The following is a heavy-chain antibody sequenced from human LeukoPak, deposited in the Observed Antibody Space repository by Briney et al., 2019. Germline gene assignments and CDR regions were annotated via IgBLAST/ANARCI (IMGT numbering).Heavy chain of an antibody. CDR3: ARLVNGYNPFEY. CDR1: GYSFTSYW. CDR2: IYPSDSDT. V-gene: IGHV5-51*01. Sequence: GESLKISCKASGYSFTSYWIVWVRQMPGKGLEWMGIIYPSDSDTRYSPSFQGQVTISADKSISTAYLQWSSLKASDTAMYYCARLVNGYNPFEYWGQGTLVTSPQ. D-gene: IGHD5-24*01. J-gene: IGHJ4*02.